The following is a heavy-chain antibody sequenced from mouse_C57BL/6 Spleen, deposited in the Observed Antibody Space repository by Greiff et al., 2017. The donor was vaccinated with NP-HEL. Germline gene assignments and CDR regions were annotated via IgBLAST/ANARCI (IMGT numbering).Heavy chain of an antibody. D-gene: IGHD1-1*01. J-gene: IGHJ2*01. CDR2: IDPETGGT. V-gene: IGHV1-15*01. CDR1: GYTFTDYE. CDR3: TKGTTVVADYFDY. Sequence: VQLQQSGAELVRPGASVTLSCKASGYTFTDYEMHWVKQTPVHGLEWIGAIDPETGGTAYNQKFKGKAILTADKSSSTAYMELRSLPSEDSAVYYCTKGTTVVADYFDYWGQGTTLTVSS.